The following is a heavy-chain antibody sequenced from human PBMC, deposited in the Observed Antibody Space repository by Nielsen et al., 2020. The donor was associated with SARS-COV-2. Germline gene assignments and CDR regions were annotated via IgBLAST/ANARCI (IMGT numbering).Heavy chain of an antibody. CDR3: ARDYYDFWSGSFYYYYYGMDV. D-gene: IGHD3-3*01. V-gene: IGHV3-20*03. J-gene: IGHJ6*02. Sequence: WIRQPPGKGLEWVSGINWNGGSTGYADSVKGRFTISRDNAKNSLYLQMSSLRAEDTAVYYCARDYYDFWSGSFYYYYYGMDVWGQGTTVTVSS. CDR2: INWNGGST.